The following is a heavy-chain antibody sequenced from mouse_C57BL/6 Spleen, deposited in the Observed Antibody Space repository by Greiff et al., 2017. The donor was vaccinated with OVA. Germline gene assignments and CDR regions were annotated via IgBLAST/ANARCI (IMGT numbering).Heavy chain of an antibody. D-gene: IGHD1-1*01. CDR2: IDPSDSYT. J-gene: IGHJ4*01. CDR3: ARHYGSSSYAMDY. Sequence: VQLQQSGAELVKPGASVKLSCKASGYTFTSYWMQWVKQRPGQGLEWIGEIDPSDSYTNYNQKFKGKATLTVDTSSSTAYMQLSSLTSEDSAVYYCARHYGSSSYAMDYWGQGTSVTVSS. V-gene: IGHV1-50*01. CDR1: GYTFTSYW.